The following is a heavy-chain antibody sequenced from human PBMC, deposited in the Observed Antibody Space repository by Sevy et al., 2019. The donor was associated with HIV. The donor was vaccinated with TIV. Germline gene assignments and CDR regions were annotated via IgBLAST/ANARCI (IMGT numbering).Heavy chain of an antibody. D-gene: IGHD6-19*01. V-gene: IGHV3-30*04. CDR3: ARGGGYTSAWSPGNY. Sequence: GGSLRLSCAASGFTFNTHAMHWVRQAPGKGLEWVALISYDGIIKYYADSVKGRPTISRDNSKKTLSLQMNSLRIEDTAVYYWARGGGYTSAWSPGNYWGQGTLVTVSS. J-gene: IGHJ4*02. CDR2: ISYDGIIK. CDR1: GFTFNTHA.